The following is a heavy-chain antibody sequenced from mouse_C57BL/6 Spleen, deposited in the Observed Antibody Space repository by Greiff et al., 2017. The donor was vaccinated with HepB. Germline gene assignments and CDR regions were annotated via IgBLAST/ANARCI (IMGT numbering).Heavy chain of an antibody. V-gene: IGHV1-54*01. CDR3: ARTNFLTDAMDY. D-gene: IGHD4-1*01. J-gene: IGHJ4*01. Sequence: VQLVESGAELVRPGTSVKVSCKASGYAFTNYLIEWVKQRPGQGLEWIGVINPGSGSTNYNEKFKSKATLTVDKSSSTAYMQLSSLTSEDSAVYYCARTNFLTDAMDYWGQGTSVTVSS. CDR1: GYAFTNYL. CDR2: INPGSGST.